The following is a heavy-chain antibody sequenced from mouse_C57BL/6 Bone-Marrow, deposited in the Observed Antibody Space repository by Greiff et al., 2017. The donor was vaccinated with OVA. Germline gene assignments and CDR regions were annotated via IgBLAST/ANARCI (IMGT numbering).Heavy chain of an antibody. D-gene: IGHD2-10*01. CDR2: INPYNGGT. J-gene: IGHJ2*01. CDR1: GYTFTDYY. CDR3: ARRPPYYGILYFDY. V-gene: IGHV1-19*01. Sequence: EVQLQQSGPVLVKPGASVKMSCKASGYTFTDYYMNWVKQSHGKSLEWIGVINPYNGGTSYNQKFKGKATLTVDKSSSTAYMELNSLTSEDSAVYYCARRPPYYGILYFDYWGQGTTLTVSS.